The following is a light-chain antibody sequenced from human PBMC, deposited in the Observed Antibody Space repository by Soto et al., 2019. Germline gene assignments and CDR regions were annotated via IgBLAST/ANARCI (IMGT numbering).Light chain of an antibody. CDR3: QQFYTTLFT. CDR1: QSISNY. Sequence: DIQMTQSPASLSASVGDRVTITCRASQSISNYLNWYQQKPGKAPTLLIYAASSLRSGVPSRFSGSGSGTDFNLTISSLQPEDCATYSCQQFYTTLFTFGPGTNVEIK. J-gene: IGKJ3*01. CDR2: AAS. V-gene: IGKV1-39*01.